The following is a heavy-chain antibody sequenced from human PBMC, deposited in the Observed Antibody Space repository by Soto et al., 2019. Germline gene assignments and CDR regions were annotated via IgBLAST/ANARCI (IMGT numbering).Heavy chain of an antibody. CDR3: TTNYYDSSGYDNWFDP. CDR2: IRSKAYGGRT. J-gene: IGHJ5*02. Sequence: GGSLRLSCTASGFTFGDYVMSWFRQAPGKGLEWVGFIRSKAYGGRTEYAASVKGRFIISRDDSKSIAYLQMNSLKTEDTAVFYFTTNYYDSSGYDNWFDPWGQGTPVTVSS. D-gene: IGHD3-22*01. V-gene: IGHV3-49*03. CDR1: GFTFGDYV.